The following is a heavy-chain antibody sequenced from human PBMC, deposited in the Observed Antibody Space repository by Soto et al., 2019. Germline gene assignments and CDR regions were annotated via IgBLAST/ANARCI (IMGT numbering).Heavy chain of an antibody. CDR1: GYTFRNYG. CDR3: ARDLVSGSDFWRAYNGGYFDY. J-gene: IGHJ4*02. CDR2: ISPYNGNT. V-gene: IGHV1-18*01. D-gene: IGHD3-3*01. Sequence: ASVKVSFKASGYTFRNYGITWVRQAPGQGLEWMAWISPYNGNTNYAQDLQGRVTMTTDTSTSTAYMELRSLTSEDTAMYYCARDLVSGSDFWRAYNGGYFDYWGQGTLVTVSS.